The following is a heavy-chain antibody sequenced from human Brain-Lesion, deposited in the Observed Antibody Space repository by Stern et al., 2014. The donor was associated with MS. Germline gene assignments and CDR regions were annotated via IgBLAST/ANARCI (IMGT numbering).Heavy chain of an antibody. J-gene: IGHJ5*02. CDR3: ARAHVDTWDWFDP. Sequence: EVHLVESGGDLVQPGGSLRLSCTASGFTFSTYWMHWVRQAPGKGLEWVSRINGDGSRTSYADSVKGRFTISRDNAKNTLYVQMNSLRVEDTAVYYCARAHVDTWDWFDPWGQGTLVTVSS. CDR2: INGDGSRT. V-gene: IGHV3-74*02. CDR1: GFTFSTYW. D-gene: IGHD5-18*01.